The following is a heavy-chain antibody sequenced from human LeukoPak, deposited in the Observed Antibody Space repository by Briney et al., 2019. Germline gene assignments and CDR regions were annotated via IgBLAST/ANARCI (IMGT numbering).Heavy chain of an antibody. J-gene: IGHJ6*02. CDR2: ISSSSGTI. CDR1: GFTFSTYS. V-gene: IGHV3-48*01. D-gene: IGHD3-9*01. CDR3: VRGYYDIVTAYFALYYYGMDV. Sequence: PGGSLRLSCAASGFTFSTYSMNWDRQAPGKGLEWVSYISSSSGTIYYADSVKGRFTISRDNAENSMYLLMKSLRAEDTAVYYCVRGYYDIVTAYFALYYYGMDVWGQGTTVTVSS.